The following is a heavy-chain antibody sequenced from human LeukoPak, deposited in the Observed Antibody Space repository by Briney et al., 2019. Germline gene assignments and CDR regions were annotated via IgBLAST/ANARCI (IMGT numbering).Heavy chain of an antibody. CDR3: ARHTVYFDS. CDR1: GFTFSTYK. CDR2: ISSSSNYI. Sequence: PGGSLRLSCAASGFTFSTYKMNWVRQAQGKGLEWVSSISSSSNYIYYTDSVKGRFTISRDNAKNSLYLQVNSLRAEDTAVYYCARHTVYFDSWGQGTQVTVSS. J-gene: IGHJ4*02. V-gene: IGHV3-21*01.